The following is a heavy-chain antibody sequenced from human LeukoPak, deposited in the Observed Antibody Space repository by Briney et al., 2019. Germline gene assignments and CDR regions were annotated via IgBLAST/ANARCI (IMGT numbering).Heavy chain of an antibody. Sequence: ASVKVSCKASGYSFTSYGFNWVRQAPGQGLEWMGWMSAYNGKTNYAHSLQGRVTVTADTSTSTAYMELRSLRSEDTAVYYCATGIPMGLGYYYYYMDVWGKGTTVTVSS. CDR2: MSAYNGKT. CDR3: ATGIPMGLGYYYYYMDV. CDR1: GYSFTSYG. J-gene: IGHJ6*03. V-gene: IGHV1-18*01. D-gene: IGHD3-16*01.